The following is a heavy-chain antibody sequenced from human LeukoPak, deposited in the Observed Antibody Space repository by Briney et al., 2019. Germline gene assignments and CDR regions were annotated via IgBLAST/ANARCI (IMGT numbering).Heavy chain of an antibody. Sequence: GGSLRLSCAASGFTFSSYSMNWVRQAPGKGLEWVSYISSSGNTIHYADSVKGRFTISRDSGKNSLHLQMNSLRAEDTAVYYCAREVGTRAFDIWGQGTMVTVSS. V-gene: IGHV3-48*01. CDR1: GFTFSSYS. CDR2: ISSSGNTI. J-gene: IGHJ3*02. D-gene: IGHD2-21*02. CDR3: AREVGTRAFDI.